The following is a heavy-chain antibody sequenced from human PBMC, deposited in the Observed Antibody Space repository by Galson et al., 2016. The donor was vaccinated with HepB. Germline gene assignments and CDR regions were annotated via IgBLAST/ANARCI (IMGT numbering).Heavy chain of an antibody. J-gene: IGHJ4*02. CDR3: ATITTPNDY. V-gene: IGHV3-30-3*01. CDR1: GFAFNDFR. CDR2: VLSNGTHK. D-gene: IGHD3-3*01. Sequence: SLRLSCAASGFAFNDFRMHWVRQPPGRGLEWLAVVLSNGTHKYYADSVKDRFSVSRDNSKNTLYLQLNNLRTEDTGLYFCATITTPNDYWGQGTLVTVAS.